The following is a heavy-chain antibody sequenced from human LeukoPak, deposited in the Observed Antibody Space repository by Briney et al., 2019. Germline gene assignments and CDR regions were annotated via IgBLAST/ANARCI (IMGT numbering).Heavy chain of an antibody. CDR2: ISSSSSYT. D-gene: IGHD2-15*01. CDR3: ARDRYCSGGSCYGWFDP. Sequence: PGGSLRLSCAAYGFTFSDYYMSCIRQAPGKGLEWVSYISSSSSYTKYADSVKGRFTISRDNAKNSLYLQMNSRRAEDTAVYHCARDRYCSGGSCYGWFDPWGQGTLVTVSS. CDR1: GFTFSDYY. J-gene: IGHJ5*02. V-gene: IGHV3-11*06.